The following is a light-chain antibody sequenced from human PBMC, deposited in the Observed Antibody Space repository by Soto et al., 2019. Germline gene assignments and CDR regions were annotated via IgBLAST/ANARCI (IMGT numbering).Light chain of an antibody. CDR3: QQYNNWPLT. CDR1: QSVSSN. CDR2: GAS. Sequence: EIVMTQSPATLSVSPGESATLSCRASQSVSSNLAWYQQKPGQAPRLLIYGASTRATDIPARFSGSGSGTEFTLTISSLQSEDFALYYCQQYNNWPLTFGGGTKVDIK. J-gene: IGKJ4*01. V-gene: IGKV3-15*01.